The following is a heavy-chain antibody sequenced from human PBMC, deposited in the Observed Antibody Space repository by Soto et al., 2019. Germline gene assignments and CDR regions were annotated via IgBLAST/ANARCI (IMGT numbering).Heavy chain of an antibody. V-gene: IGHV3-74*01. Sequence: PGGSLRLSCAASGFTFSSYWMHWVRQAPGKGLVWVSRINSDGSSTSYADSVKGRFTISRDNAKNTLYLQMNSLRAEDTAVYYCAPSYYDSSFDYWGQGTLVTVSS. CDR3: APSYYDSSFDY. J-gene: IGHJ4*02. CDR1: GFTFSSYW. CDR2: INSDGSST. D-gene: IGHD3-22*01.